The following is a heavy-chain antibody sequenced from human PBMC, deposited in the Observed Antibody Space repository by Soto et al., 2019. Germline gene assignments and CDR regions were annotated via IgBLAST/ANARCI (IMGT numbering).Heavy chain of an antibody. CDR2: ISGSGGTT. D-gene: IGHD6-25*01. CDR3: AKFFVETGGSSGWPWTFHY. Sequence: EVQLLESGGGLVQPGRSLRLSCAASGFTFSSYAMSWVRQAPGKGLEWVSAISGSGGTTYYAASVKGRFTISRDNSKNPLFLQMNSLRAEDTAVYYCAKFFVETGGSSGWPWTFHYWCQGTLVTVSS. CDR1: GFTFSSYA. J-gene: IGHJ4*02. V-gene: IGHV3-23*01.